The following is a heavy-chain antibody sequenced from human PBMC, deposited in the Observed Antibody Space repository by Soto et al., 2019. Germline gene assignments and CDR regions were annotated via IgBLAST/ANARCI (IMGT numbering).Heavy chain of an antibody. J-gene: IGHJ6*03. CDR1: GFTFSSYS. CDR2: ISSSSSTI. Sequence: EVQLVESGGGLVQPGGSLRLSCAASGFTFSSYSMNWVRQAPGKGLEWVSYISSSSSTIYYADSAKGRFTISRDNAKNSLYLQMNSLRAEDTAVYYCARSYSSSWSYYYYYYMDVWGKGTTVTVSS. V-gene: IGHV3-48*01. CDR3: ARSYSSSWSYYYYYYMDV. D-gene: IGHD6-13*01.